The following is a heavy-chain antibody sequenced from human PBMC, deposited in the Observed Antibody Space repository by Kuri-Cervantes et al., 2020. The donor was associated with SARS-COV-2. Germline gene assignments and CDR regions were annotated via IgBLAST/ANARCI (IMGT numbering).Heavy chain of an antibody. CDR3: AKVGVATLSGDRHPVGY. CDR2: INWNGGST. J-gene: IGHJ4*02. D-gene: IGHD3-3*01. CDR1: GFTFDDYG. Sequence: GGSLRLSCAASGFTFDDYGMSWVRQAPGKGLEWVSGINWNGGSTGYADSVKGRFTISRDNSKNTLYLQMNSLRAEDTTVYYCAKVGVATLSGDRHPVGYWGQGTLVTVSS. V-gene: IGHV3-20*04.